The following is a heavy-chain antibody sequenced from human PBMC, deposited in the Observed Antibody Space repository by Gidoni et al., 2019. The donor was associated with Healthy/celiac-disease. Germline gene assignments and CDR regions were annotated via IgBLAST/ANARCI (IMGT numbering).Heavy chain of an antibody. V-gene: IGHV3-23*01. CDR2: ISGSGGST. J-gene: IGHJ5*02. CDR3: AKVHAVIIAAAGFNWFDP. CDR1: GFTFSSYA. D-gene: IGHD6-13*01. Sequence: EVQLLESGGGLVQPGGSLRLSCAASGFTFSSYALRWVRQAPGKGLEWVSAISGSGGSTYYADSVKGRFTISRDNSKNTLYLQMNSLRAEDTAVYYCAKVHAVIIAAAGFNWFDPWGQGTLVTVSS.